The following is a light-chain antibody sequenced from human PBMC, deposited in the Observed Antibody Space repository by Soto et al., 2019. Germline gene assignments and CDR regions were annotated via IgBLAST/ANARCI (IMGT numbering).Light chain of an antibody. CDR3: SAYRSGTTLV. V-gene: IGLV2-14*01. J-gene: IGLJ2*01. CDR1: SSDVGGYNS. Sequence: QSVLTQPASVSGSHGQSITISCTGTSSDVGGYNSVSWYQQHPGKAPKLIIYEVNYRPVGVSNRFSGSKSGNTASLTISGLQAEDEADYYCSAYRSGTTLVFGGGTKVTVL. CDR2: EVN.